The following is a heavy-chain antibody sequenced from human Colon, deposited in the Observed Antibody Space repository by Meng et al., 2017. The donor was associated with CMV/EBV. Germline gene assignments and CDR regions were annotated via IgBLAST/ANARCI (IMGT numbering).Heavy chain of an antibody. V-gene: IGHV2-5*02. CDR3: VFRLESPRRSSYYFDQ. CDR2: VYWDDDK. J-gene: IGHJ4*02. D-gene: IGHD3-10*01. Sequence: FSLIMSGLSVGWVRQPPGKALEWLALVYWDDDKRYSPSLRSRLTITKDTSKNQVVFTMSHLDPVDTATYHCVFRLESPRRSSYYFDQWGQGTLVTVSS. CDR1: FSLIMSGLS.